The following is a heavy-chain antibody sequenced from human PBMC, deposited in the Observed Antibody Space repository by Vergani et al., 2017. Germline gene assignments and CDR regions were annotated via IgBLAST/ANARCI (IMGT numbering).Heavy chain of an antibody. CDR2: IDHTGRP. CDR3: ARVNTETNGHLYYYYYMDV. CDR1: GGSFTSYH. Sequence: QVQLQQWGGGLLKPSETLSLTCAVNGGSFTSYHWTWIRQSPGEGLEWVGDIDHTGRPDYNPSLKSQLTMSVDKSRNQFSLSVNSVTATDTAIYFCARVNTETNGHLYYYYYMDVWDQGTAVTVS. D-gene: IGHD4-11*01. V-gene: IGHV4-34*01. J-gene: IGHJ6*03.